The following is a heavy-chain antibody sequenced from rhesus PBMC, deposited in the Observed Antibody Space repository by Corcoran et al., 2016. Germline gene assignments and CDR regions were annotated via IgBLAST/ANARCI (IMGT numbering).Heavy chain of an antibody. CDR2: IYSSSGST. CDR1: GYSIRGNY. J-gene: IGHJ4*01. V-gene: IGHV4-147*01. D-gene: IGHD1-44*01. Sequence: QVQLQESGPGLVKPSETLSLTCAVSGYSIRGNYWAWIRQPPGKGLEWIGNIYSSSGSTNVNPSLKSRVSISTDTSKNQFSLKLNSVTAADTAVYFCAQWDRGSALHWGQGVLGTVSS. CDR3: AQWDRGSALH.